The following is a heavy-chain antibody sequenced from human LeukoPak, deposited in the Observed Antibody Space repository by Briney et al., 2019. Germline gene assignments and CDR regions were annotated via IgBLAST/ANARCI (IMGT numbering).Heavy chain of an antibody. CDR2: IYSGGST. CDR1: GFTVSSNY. D-gene: IGHD3-22*01. CDR3: ARAGIYYYDSSGYYYV. J-gene: IGHJ4*02. V-gene: IGHV3-66*01. Sequence: GGSLRLSCAASGFTVSSNYMSWVRQAPGKGLEWVSVIYSGGSTYYADSVKGRFTISRDNSKNTLYLQMNSLRAEDTAVYYCARAGIYYYDSSGYYYVWGQGTLVTVCS.